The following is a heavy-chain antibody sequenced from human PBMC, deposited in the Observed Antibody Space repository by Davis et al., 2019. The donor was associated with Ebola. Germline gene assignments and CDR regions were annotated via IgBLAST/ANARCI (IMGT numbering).Heavy chain of an antibody. CDR1: GFTFSRYW. Sequence: GESLKISCAASGFTFSRYWMHWVRQAPGKGLVYVSRISSDGGITSYADSVKGRYTISRDNAKNTLYLQMNTLRAEDTAVYYCARAKYYGMDVWGKGTTATVSS. J-gene: IGHJ6*04. D-gene: IGHD6-6*01. V-gene: IGHV3-74*01. CDR2: ISSDGGIT. CDR3: ARAKYYGMDV.